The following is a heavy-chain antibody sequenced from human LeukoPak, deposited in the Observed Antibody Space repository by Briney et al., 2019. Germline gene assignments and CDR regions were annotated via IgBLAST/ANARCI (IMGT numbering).Heavy chain of an antibody. D-gene: IGHD5-12*01. J-gene: IGHJ4*02. CDR1: GGTFSSYA. CDR2: IIPIFGTA. V-gene: IGHV1-69*06. Sequence: ASVKVSCKASGGTFSSYAISWVRQAPGQGLEWMGGIIPIFGTANYAQKFQVGVTITADKSTSTAYMELSSLRSEDTAVYYCARVASGYPMGAYYFDYWGQGTLVTVSS. CDR3: ARVASGYPMGAYYFDY.